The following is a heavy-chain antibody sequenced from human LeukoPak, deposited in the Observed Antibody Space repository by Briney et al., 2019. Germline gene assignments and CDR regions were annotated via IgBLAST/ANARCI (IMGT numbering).Heavy chain of an antibody. CDR3: ARDPPRVAVAGYFDY. V-gene: IGHV1-18*01. CDR2: ISAYNGNT. CDR1: GYTFTSYG. Sequence: SVKVSCKASGYTFTSYGISWVRQAPGQGLEWMGWISAYNGNTNYAQKLQGRVTMTTDTSTSTAYMELRSLRSDDTAVYYCARDPPRVAVAGYFDYWGQGTLVTVSS. D-gene: IGHD6-19*01. J-gene: IGHJ4*02.